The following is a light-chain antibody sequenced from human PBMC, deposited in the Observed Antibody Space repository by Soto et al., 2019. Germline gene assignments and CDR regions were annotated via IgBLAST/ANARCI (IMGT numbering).Light chain of an antibody. CDR2: GAS. J-gene: IGKJ5*01. V-gene: IGKV3-20*01. Sequence: EIVLTQSPGTLSLSPGERATLSCKTSQSRGSSSYLAWYQQKPGQAPRLLIYGASSRATGIPDRFSGSGSGTDFTLTISRLEPEDFAVYYCQQYGSSPPITFGQGTRLEIK. CDR3: QQYGSSPPIT. CDR1: QSRGSSSY.